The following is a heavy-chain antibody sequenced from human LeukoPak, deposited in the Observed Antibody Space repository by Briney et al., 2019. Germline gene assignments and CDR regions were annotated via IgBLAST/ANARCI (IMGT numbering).Heavy chain of an antibody. Sequence: GGSLRLSCAASGLTFSSYGMSWVRQAPGKGLEWVSGISGGGGSTYYADSVKGRFTVSRDNGKKLVHLQLNSLRAEDTAVYFCARIPHPDYADAQWGQGTLVIVSS. D-gene: IGHD4-17*01. CDR3: ARIPHPDYADAQ. J-gene: IGHJ4*02. CDR2: ISGGGGST. V-gene: IGHV3-23*01. CDR1: GLTFSSYG.